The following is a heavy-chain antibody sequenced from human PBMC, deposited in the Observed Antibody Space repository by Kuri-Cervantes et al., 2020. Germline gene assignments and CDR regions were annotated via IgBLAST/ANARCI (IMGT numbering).Heavy chain of an antibody. CDR2: IYYTGST. Sequence: LRLSCSASGDSIRSGAYYWSWIRQHPGKGLEWLGYIYYTGSTHYNPSFKSRLIISIDTSKNQFSLKLSSVTVADTAVYYCARGTGWFDPWGQGALVTVSS. CDR1: GDSIRSGAYY. J-gene: IGHJ5*02. V-gene: IGHV4-31*03. CDR3: ARGTGWFDP. D-gene: IGHD1-1*01.